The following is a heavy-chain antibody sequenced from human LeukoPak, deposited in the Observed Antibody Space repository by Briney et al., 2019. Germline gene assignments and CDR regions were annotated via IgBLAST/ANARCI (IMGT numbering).Heavy chain of an antibody. D-gene: IGHD4-23*01. CDR1: GGTFSSYA. CDR2: IIPIFGTA. CDR3: ASGVYGGNSYYYYYGMDV. J-gene: IGHJ6*01. V-gene: IGHV1-69*13. Sequence: GASVKVSCKASGGTFSSYAISWVRQAPGQGLEWMGGIIPIFGTANYAQEFQGRVTITADESTSTAYMELSSLRSEDTAVYYCASGVYGGNSYYYYYGMDVWGQGTTVTVSS.